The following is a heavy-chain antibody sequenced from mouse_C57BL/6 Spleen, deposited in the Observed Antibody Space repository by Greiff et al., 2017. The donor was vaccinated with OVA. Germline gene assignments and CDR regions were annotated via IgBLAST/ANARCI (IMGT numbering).Heavy chain of an antibody. CDR3: ARPRGSGYAMDY. V-gene: IGHV1-64*01. CDR2: IHPNSGST. D-gene: IGHD3-2*02. CDR1: GYTFTSYW. Sequence: QVQLQQPGAELVKPGASVKLSCKASGYTFTSYWMHWVKQRPGQGLEWIGMIHPNSGSTNYNEKFKSKATLTVVKSSSTAYMQLSSLTSEDSAVYYCARPRGSGYAMDYWGQGTSVTVSS. J-gene: IGHJ4*01.